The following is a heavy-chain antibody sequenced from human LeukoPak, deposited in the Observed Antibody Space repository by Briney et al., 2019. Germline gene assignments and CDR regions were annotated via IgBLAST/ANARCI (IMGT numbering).Heavy chain of an antibody. CDR2: ISYDGSNE. CDR1: GFTFSSYV. V-gene: IGHV3-30*04. Sequence: GGSLRLSCAASGFTFSSYVMHWVRQAPGKGLEWVAIISYDGSNEYYADSVKGRFTISRDNSKNTLYLQMNSLRTEDTALYYCAKRHSSSWYFWGQGTLVTVSS. J-gene: IGHJ4*02. CDR3: AKRHSSSWYF. D-gene: IGHD6-13*01.